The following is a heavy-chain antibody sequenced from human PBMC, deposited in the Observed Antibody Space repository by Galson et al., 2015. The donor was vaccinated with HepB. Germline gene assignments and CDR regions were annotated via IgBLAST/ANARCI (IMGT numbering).Heavy chain of an antibody. CDR3: ARVLAYCGGDCYSDPLDY. CDR2: INAGNGNT. CDR1: GYTFTSYA. V-gene: IGHV1-3*01. Sequence: SVKVSYKASGYTFTSYAMHWVRQAPGQRLEWMGWINAGNGNTKYSQKFQGRVTITRDTSASTAYMELSSLRSEDTAVYYCARVLAYCGGDCYSDPLDYWGQGTLVTVSS. D-gene: IGHD2-21*02. J-gene: IGHJ4*02.